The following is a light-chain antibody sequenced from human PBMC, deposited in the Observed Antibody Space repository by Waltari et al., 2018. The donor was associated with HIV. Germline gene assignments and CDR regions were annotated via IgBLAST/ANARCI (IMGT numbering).Light chain of an antibody. CDR2: WAS. CDR3: QQTYTIPPT. J-gene: IGKJ4*01. CDR1: QNVFYSSNNKDY. Sequence: DIVMIQSPDSLAVSLGERATIKCKSSQNVFYSSNNKDYLSWYQQKQGQPPTLLIYWASSRQSGVPERFSGSGSGTDFTLSINGLQAEDVAVYFCQQTYTIPPTFGGGTKVEIK. V-gene: IGKV4-1*01.